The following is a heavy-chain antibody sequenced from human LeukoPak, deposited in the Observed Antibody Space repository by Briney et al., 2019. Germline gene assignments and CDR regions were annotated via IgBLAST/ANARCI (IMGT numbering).Heavy chain of an antibody. D-gene: IGHD3-22*01. Sequence: ASVKVSFKASGYTFTVYYMHWVRQAPGQGLEWMGWINPNSGGTNYAQKFQGRVTMTRDTSISTAYMELSRLRSDDTAVYYCARTMYYYDSSGQYYYYGMDVRGQGTTVTVSS. J-gene: IGHJ6*02. V-gene: IGHV1-2*02. CDR1: GYTFTVYY. CDR2: INPNSGGT. CDR3: ARTMYYYDSSGQYYYYGMDV.